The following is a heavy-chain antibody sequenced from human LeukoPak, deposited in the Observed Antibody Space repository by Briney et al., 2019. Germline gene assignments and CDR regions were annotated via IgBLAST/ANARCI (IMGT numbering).Heavy chain of an antibody. CDR1: GYTLTELS. CDR2: FDPEDGET. Sequence: ASVKVSCKVSGYTLTELSMYWVRQAPGKGLEWMGGFDPEDGETIYAQKFQGRVTMTEDTPTDTAYMELSSLRPEDTAVYYCATRECSGGSCYGAYYYYMDVWGKGTTVTISS. D-gene: IGHD2-15*01. J-gene: IGHJ6*03. CDR3: ATRECSGGSCYGAYYYYMDV. V-gene: IGHV1-24*01.